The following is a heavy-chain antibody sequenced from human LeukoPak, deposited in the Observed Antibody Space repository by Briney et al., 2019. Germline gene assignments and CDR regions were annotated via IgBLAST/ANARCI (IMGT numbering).Heavy chain of an antibody. J-gene: IGHJ4*02. Sequence: GGSLRLSCAASGFTFSSYWMHWVRQAPGKGLEWVSYISSSGSTIYYADSVKGRFTISRDNAKNSPYLQMNSLRAEDTAVYYCARDWDFWSGSDYWGQGTLVTVSS. V-gene: IGHV3-48*04. CDR2: ISSSGSTI. D-gene: IGHD3-3*01. CDR3: ARDWDFWSGSDY. CDR1: GFTFSSYW.